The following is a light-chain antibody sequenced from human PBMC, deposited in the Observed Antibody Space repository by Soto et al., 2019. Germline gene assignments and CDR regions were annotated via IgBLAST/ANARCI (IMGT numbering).Light chain of an antibody. CDR1: QSVGSN. CDR2: GAS. CDR3: QQYNHWPSWT. Sequence: EIVLTQSPATLSVSPGDRATLSCRASQSVGSNLAWYLQKPGPAPRLRIFGASTRATGIPARFSGSGSGTEFTLTISSLQSENSAAYFWQQYNHWPSWTFGQGTNVEIK. J-gene: IGKJ1*01. V-gene: IGKV3-15*01.